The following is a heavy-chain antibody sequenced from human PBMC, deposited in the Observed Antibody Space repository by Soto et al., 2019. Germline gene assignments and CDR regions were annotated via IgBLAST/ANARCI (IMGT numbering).Heavy chain of an antibody. J-gene: IGHJ6*02. D-gene: IGHD3-3*01. CDR1: GLTVISNY. CDR3: ARDSSGAYYDFWSGYYPGAMDV. CDR2: IYSGGST. Sequence: GWSLRLSCAASGLTVISNYMSWVLQAPGKGLEWVSVIYSGGSTYYADSVKGRFTISRDNSKNTLYLQMNSLRAEDTAVYYCARDSSGAYYDFWSGYYPGAMDVWGQGTTVTVSS. V-gene: IGHV3-53*01.